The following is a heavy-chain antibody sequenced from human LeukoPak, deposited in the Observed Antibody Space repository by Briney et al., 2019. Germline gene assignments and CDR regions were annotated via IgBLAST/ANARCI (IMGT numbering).Heavy chain of an antibody. CDR2: IYSSGST. Sequence: SETLSLTCTASGGSISGYYWSWIRQPAGKGLEWIGRIYSSGSTNFNPSLKSRVTMSVETSKNQFSLKVNSVTAADTAVYYCARDHYYASGSYSDAFDIWGQGTMVTVSS. CDR3: ARDHYYASGSYSDAFDI. V-gene: IGHV4-4*07. CDR1: GGSISGYY. J-gene: IGHJ3*02. D-gene: IGHD3-10*01.